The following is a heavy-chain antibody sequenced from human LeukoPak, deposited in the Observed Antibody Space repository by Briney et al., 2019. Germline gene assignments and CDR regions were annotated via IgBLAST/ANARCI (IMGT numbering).Heavy chain of an antibody. V-gene: IGHV4-59*11. CDR1: GGSISSHY. J-gene: IGHJ5*02. CDR2: IYYSGST. Sequence: PSETLSLTCTVSGGSISSHYWSWIRQPPGKGLEWIGYIYYSGSTNYNPSLKSRVTISVDTSKNQFSLKLSSVTAADTAVYYCARFGKGTYYYGSGSYPDNWFDPRGQGTLVTVSS. D-gene: IGHD3-10*01. CDR3: ARFGKGTYYYGSGSYPDNWFDP.